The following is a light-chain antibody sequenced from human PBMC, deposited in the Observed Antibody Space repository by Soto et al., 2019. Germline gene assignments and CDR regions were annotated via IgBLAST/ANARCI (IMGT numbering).Light chain of an antibody. J-gene: IGLJ1*01. CDR3: SSYTSSSTQV. Sequence: QSVLTQPASVSGSPGQSITISCTGTSRDVVGYNYVSWYQQHPGKAPKLMIYDVSNRPSGVSNRFSGSKSGNTASLTISGLQAEDEADYYCSSYTSSSTQVFGTGTKVTVL. CDR1: SRDVVGYNY. V-gene: IGLV2-14*01. CDR2: DVS.